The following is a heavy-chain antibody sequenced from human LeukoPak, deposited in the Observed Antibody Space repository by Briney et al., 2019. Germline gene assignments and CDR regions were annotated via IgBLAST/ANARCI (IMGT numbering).Heavy chain of an antibody. CDR2: ISWNSGSI. D-gene: IGHD5-24*01. Sequence: GGSLRLSCVASGLTFEDYAFHWVRQAPGKGLEWVSGISWNSGSIDYADSVKGRFTISRDNAKNSLHLQMDSLRAEDTALYYCAKDILQSQPGGPLGANFYYYGMDVWGHGTTVTVAS. J-gene: IGHJ6*02. V-gene: IGHV3-9*01. CDR3: AKDILQSQPGGPLGANFYYYGMDV. CDR1: GLTFEDYA.